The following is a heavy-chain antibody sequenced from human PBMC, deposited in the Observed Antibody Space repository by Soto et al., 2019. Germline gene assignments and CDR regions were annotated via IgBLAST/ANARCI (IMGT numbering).Heavy chain of an antibody. D-gene: IGHD6-13*01. CDR3: ARGRGVIAAAGTEFDY. J-gene: IGHJ4*02. Sequence: QVQLVQSGAEVKKPGASVKVSCKASGGTFSSYAISWVRQAPGQGLEWMGGIIPIFGTANYAQKFQGRVTITADESTRTAYMELSSLRSEDTAVYYCARGRGVIAAAGTEFDYWGQGTLVTVSS. CDR2: IIPIFGTA. V-gene: IGHV1-69*01. CDR1: GGTFSSYA.